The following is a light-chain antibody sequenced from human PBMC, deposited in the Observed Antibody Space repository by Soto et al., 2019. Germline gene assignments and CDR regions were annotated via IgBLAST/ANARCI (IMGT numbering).Light chain of an antibody. CDR2: GAS. Sequence: EIVMTQSPATLSVSPGERATLSCRASQSVSSNLAWYQQKPGQAPRLLIYGASTRATGIPARFSGSGSGTEFTLTISSLQSEDFAVYCCQQYTNWPPFTFGPGTKVDIK. V-gene: IGKV3-15*01. CDR1: QSVSSN. J-gene: IGKJ3*01. CDR3: QQYTNWPPFT.